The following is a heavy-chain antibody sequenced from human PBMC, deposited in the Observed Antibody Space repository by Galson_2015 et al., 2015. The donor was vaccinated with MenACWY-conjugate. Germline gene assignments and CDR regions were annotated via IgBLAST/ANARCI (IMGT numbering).Heavy chain of an antibody. V-gene: IGHV4-61*08. D-gene: IGHD2/OR15-2a*01. Sequence: QVQLQESGPGLVKPSETLSLTCTVSGGSASSSGYYWTWIRQPPGKGLEWIGRIYDSGTTKYNPSLKGRVTISLDTSKNQVSLKLSSVTAADTAVYYCAREFSYWGQGTLVTVSS. CDR2: IYDSGTT. CDR1: GGSASSSGYY. CDR3: AREFSY. J-gene: IGHJ4*02.